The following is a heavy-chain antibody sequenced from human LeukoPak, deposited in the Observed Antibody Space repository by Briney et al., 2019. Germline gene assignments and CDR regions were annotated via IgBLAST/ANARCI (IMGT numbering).Heavy chain of an antibody. CDR1: GFTFSSYG. D-gene: IGHD2-2*01. Sequence: GGSLRLSCAASGFTFSSYGMHWVRQAPGKGLEWVAFIRYDGSNKYYADSVKGRFTISRDNSKNTLYLQMNCLSAEDTAVYYCARDGGGFCSSTSCSGGYYFDYWGQGTLVTVSS. V-gene: IGHV3-30*02. CDR2: IRYDGSNK. CDR3: ARDGGGFCSSTSCSGGYYFDY. J-gene: IGHJ4*02.